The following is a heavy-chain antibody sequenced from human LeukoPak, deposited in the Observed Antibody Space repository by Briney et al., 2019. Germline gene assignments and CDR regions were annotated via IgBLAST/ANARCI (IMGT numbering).Heavy chain of an antibody. D-gene: IGHD2-2*01. J-gene: IGHJ6*03. CDR1: GGSVNSYY. CDR2: IYYTGST. CDR3: ARWYCVSNTCYHMDV. V-gene: IGHV4-59*02. Sequence: SETLSPTCTVSGGSVNSYYWSWIRQPPGEGLEWIGYIYYTGSTKYNPSLKSRVTMSVDTSKNQLSLKVSSVTAADTAVYYCARWYCVSNTCYHMDVWGKGTTVTVSS.